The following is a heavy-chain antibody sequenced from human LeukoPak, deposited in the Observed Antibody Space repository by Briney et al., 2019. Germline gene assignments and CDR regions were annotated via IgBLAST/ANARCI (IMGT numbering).Heavy chain of an antibody. Sequence: GGSLRLSCAASGFTFSSYGMHWVRQAPGKGLEWVAVIWYDGSNKYYADSVKGRFTISRDNSKNTLYPQMNSLRAEDTAVYYCAREQYGDYSEDYWGQGTLVTVSS. CDR3: AREQYGDYSEDY. J-gene: IGHJ4*02. CDR2: IWYDGSNK. CDR1: GFTFSSYG. V-gene: IGHV3-33*01. D-gene: IGHD4-17*01.